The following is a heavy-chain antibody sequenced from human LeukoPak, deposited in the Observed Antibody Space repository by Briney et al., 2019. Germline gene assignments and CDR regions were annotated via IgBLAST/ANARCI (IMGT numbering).Heavy chain of an antibody. CDR1: GFTFNSYW. V-gene: IGHV3-74*01. D-gene: IGHD3-10*01. J-gene: IGHJ3*02. CDR3: GRGGYHYSFDI. CDR2: INSVGSDT. Sequence: GRTLRLSCAVSGFTFNSYWFHWVRQAPGKGLVWVSRINSVGSDTIYADSVKGRFTISRDNAKGTVYLKMDSLKAEDTAVYYCGRGGYHYSFDIWGQGTMVTVSS.